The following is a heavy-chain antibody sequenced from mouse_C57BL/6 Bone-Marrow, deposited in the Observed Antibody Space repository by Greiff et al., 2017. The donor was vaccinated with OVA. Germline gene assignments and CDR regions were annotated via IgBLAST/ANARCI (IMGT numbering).Heavy chain of an antibody. Sequence: VQLQQPGAELVKPGASVKMSCKASGYTFTSYWITWVKQRPGQGLEWIGDIYPGSGSTKYNEKFKSKATLTVDTSSSTAYMQLSILTSEDSAVYYCARLEVFEAWFAYWGQGTLVTVSA. V-gene: IGHV1-55*01. CDR3: ARLEVFEAWFAY. J-gene: IGHJ3*01. CDR1: GYTFTSYW. CDR2: IYPGSGST.